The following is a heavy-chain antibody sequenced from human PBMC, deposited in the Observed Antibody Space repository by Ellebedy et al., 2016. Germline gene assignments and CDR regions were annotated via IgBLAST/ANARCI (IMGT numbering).Heavy chain of an antibody. Sequence: SETLSLXXAVSGGSISSSNWWSWVRQPPGKGLEWIGEIYHSGSTNYNPFLKSRVTISVDTSKNQFSLKLSSVTAADTAVYYCARARDYVGYFDYWGQGTLVTVSS. D-gene: IGHD4-17*01. J-gene: IGHJ4*02. CDR3: ARARDYVGYFDY. CDR1: GGSISSSNW. CDR2: IYHSGST. V-gene: IGHV4-4*02.